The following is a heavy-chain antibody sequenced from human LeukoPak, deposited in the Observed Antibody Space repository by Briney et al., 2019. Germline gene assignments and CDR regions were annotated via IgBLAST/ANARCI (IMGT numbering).Heavy chain of an antibody. D-gene: IGHD1-26*01. CDR3: ARGSGVWDFDY. V-gene: IGHV4-31*03. CDR1: GGSISSGGYY. CDR2: IYYSGST. Sequence: SETLSLTCTVFGGSISSGGYYWSWIRQHPGKGLEWIGYIYYSGSTYYNPSLKSRVTISVDTSKNQFSLKLSSVTAADTAVYYCARGSGVWDFDYWGQGTLVTVSS. J-gene: IGHJ4*02.